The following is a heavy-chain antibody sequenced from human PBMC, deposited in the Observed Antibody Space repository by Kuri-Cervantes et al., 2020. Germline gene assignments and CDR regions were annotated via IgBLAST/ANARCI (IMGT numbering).Heavy chain of an antibody. CDR3: AKSLAAAGTRSYYFDY. CDR2: ISWNSGSI. J-gene: IGHJ4*02. Sequence: GRSLKLSCAASGFTFDDYAMHWVRQAPGKGLEWVSGISWNSGSIGYADSVKGRFTISRDNAKNSLYLQMNSLRAEDTALYYCAKSLAAAGTRSYYFDYWGQGTLVTVSS. V-gene: IGHV3-9*01. CDR1: GFTFDDYA. D-gene: IGHD6-13*01.